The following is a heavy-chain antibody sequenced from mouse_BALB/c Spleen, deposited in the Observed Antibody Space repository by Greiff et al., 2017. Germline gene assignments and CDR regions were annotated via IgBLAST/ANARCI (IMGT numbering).Heavy chain of an antibody. CDR3: ARAGRLGHLDY. CDR1: GFTFSSYG. V-gene: IGHV5-6-3*01. CDR2: INSNGGST. J-gene: IGHJ2*01. D-gene: IGHD4-1*01. Sequence: EVKLVESGGGLVQPGGSLKLSCAASGFTFSSYGMSWVRQTPDKRLELVATINSNGGSTYYPDSVKGRFTISRDNAKNTLYLQMSSLKSEDTAMYDCARAGRLGHLDYWGQGTTLTVSS.